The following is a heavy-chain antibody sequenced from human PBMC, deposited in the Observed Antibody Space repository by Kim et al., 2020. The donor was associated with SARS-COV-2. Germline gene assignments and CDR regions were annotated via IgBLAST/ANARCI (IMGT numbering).Heavy chain of an antibody. CDR3: VRDLNDGAEDY. J-gene: IGHJ4*02. CDR1: GYTFTTYH. D-gene: IGHD1-1*01. Sequence: ASEKVSCKASGYTFTTYHMHWVRQAPGHGLEWMGIMKYSGDKSFSAQKFQGRLTLTADTSASTVYMELTGLTSNDTAVYFCVRDLNDGAEDYWGQGTLVIVSS. V-gene: IGHV1-46*01. CDR2: MKYSGDKS.